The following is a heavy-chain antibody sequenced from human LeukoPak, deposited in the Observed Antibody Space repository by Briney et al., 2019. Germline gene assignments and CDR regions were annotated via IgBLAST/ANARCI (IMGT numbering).Heavy chain of an antibody. D-gene: IGHD6-13*01. CDR3: ARGGVYKQQWDAMDV. J-gene: IGHJ6*03. Sequence: PSETLSLTCTVSGGSISSSSYYWGWIRQPPGKGLEWIGSIYYSGSTYYNPSLKSRVTISVDTSKNEFSLKLSSVTAADTAVYYCARGGVYKQQWDAMDVWGKGTTVTISS. CDR2: IYYSGST. CDR1: GGSISSSSYY. V-gene: IGHV4-39*07.